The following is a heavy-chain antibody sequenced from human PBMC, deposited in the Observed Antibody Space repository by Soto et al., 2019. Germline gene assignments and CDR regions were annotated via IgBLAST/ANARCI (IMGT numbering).Heavy chain of an antibody. J-gene: IGHJ4*02. D-gene: IGHD3-16*02. Sequence: QVQLVESGGGVVQPGRSLRLSCAASGFTFSSYAMHWVRQAPGKGLEWVAVISYDGSNKYYADSVKGRFTISRDNSKNTLYLQMTSLRAEDTAVYYCARAFSAPYDYVWGSYRYTGGYFDYWGQGTLVTVSS. CDR2: ISYDGSNK. CDR1: GFTFSSYA. CDR3: ARAFSAPYDYVWGSYRYTGGYFDY. V-gene: IGHV3-30-3*01.